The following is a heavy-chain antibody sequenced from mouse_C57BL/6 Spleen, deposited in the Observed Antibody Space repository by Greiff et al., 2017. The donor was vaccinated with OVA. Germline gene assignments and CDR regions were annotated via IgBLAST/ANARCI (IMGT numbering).Heavy chain of an antibody. CDR3: TTSITTGYYFDY. CDR2: IDPENGDT. V-gene: IGHV14-4*01. D-gene: IGHD1-1*01. CDR1: GFNIKDDY. Sequence: EVQLQESGAELVRPGASVKLSCTASGFNIKDDYMHWVKQRPEQGLEWIGWIDPENGDTEYASKFQGKATITADTSSNTAYLQLSSLTSEDTAVYYCTTSITTGYYFDYWGQGTTLTVSS. J-gene: IGHJ2*01.